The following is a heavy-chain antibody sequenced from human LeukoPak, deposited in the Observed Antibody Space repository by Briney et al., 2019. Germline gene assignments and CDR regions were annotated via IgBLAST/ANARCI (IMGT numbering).Heavy chain of an antibody. V-gene: IGHV4-59*01. CDR3: ARVTAYTGYYFDY. Sequence: PSETLSLTCTVSGGSISNYYWSWIRQPPGKGLEWIGYIFYTGSANYNPSLKSRVTISVDTSKNQFSLKLRSVTAADTAVYYCARVTAYTGYYFDYWGQGALVTFSS. CDR2: IFYTGSA. J-gene: IGHJ4*02. D-gene: IGHD5-18*01. CDR1: GGSISNYY.